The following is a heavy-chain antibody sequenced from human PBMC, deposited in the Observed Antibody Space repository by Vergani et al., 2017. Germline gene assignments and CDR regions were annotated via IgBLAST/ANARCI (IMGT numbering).Heavy chain of an antibody. D-gene: IGHD3-9*01. J-gene: IGHJ6*02. CDR3: ARGMYRDEASTGYRLEGMDI. V-gene: IGHV4-59*13. CDR2: IYSTGST. Sequence: QVQLEESGPGLVKPSETLSLTCTVPGGSFNTYYWSWIRQSPGKGLEWIGYIYSTGSTNYNPSLNSRVTMSVDTSKNQFSLKLRSVTAADTAVYFCARGMYRDEASTGYRLEGMDIWGQGTTVTISS. CDR1: GGSFNTYY.